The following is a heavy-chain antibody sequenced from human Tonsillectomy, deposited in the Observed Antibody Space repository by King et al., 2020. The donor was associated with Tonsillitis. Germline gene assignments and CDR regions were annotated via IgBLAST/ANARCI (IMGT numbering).Heavy chain of an antibody. J-gene: IGHJ6*02. CDR1: GFTFSSFA. CDR2: ISGSGGGT. V-gene: IGHV3-23*04. D-gene: IGHD6-13*01. Sequence: QLVQSGRGLVQPGGSLRLSCAASGFTFSSFAMSWVRQAPGKGLEWVSAISGSGGGTYYADSVKGRFTISRDNSKNTLYLQMNSLRAEDTAVYYCAKDPARQQLAIYYYGMDVWGQGTTVTVSS. CDR3: AKDPARQQLAIYYYGMDV.